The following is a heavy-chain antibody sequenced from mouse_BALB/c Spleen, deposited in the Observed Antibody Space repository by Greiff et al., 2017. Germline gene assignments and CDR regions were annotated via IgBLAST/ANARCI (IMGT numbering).Heavy chain of an antibody. CDR1: GYTFTSYW. CDR2: IYPSDSYT. V-gene: IGHV1-69*02. CDR3: TRRGIYWYFDV. Sequence: QVQLQQPGAELVRPGASVKLSCKASGYTFTSYWINWVKQRPGQGLEWIGNIYPSDSYTNYNQKFKDKATLTVDKSSSTAYMQLSSPTSEDSAVYYCTRRGIYWYFDVWGAGTTVTVSS. J-gene: IGHJ1*01.